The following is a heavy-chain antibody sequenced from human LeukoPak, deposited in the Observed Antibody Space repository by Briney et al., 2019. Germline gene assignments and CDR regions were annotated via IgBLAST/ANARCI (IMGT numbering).Heavy chain of an antibody. CDR3: ARDSLGRWLVQTPFDS. CDR1: GYTFTSYG. V-gene: IGHV1-18*01. D-gene: IGHD6-19*01. J-gene: IGHJ4*02. Sequence: ASVKVSCKASGYTFTSYGISWVRQAPGQGLEWMGWISAYNGNTNYAQKLQGRVTMTTDTSTSTAYMELRSLRSDDTAVYYCARDSLGRWLVQTPFDSWGQGTLVTVSS. CDR2: ISAYNGNT.